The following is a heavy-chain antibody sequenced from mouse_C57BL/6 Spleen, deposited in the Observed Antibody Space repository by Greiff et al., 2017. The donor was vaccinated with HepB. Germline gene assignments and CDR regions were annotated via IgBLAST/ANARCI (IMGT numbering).Heavy chain of an antibody. CDR1: GYAFSSSW. CDR2: IYPGDGDT. V-gene: IGHV1-82*01. Sequence: QVQLKQSGPELVKPGASVKISCKASGYAFSSSWMNWVKQRPGKGLEWIGRIYPGDGDTNYNGKFKGKATLTADKSSSTAYMQLSSLTSEDSAVYFCARSGGNPSFGYWGQGTLVTVSA. D-gene: IGHD2-1*01. J-gene: IGHJ3*01. CDR3: ARSGGNPSFGY.